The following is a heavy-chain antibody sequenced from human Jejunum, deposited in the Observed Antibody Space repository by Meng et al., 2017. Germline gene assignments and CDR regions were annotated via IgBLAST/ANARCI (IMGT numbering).Heavy chain of an antibody. CDR3: TRARAYGSAYSWFDP. CDR1: GDSVSSNDAA. Sequence: QVQLQQSGPGLVKPSPTLSLTCAISGDSVSSNDAAWNWIRQSPSRGLEWLGRTYFRSKWYYDYEVSVRGRITINADTSKNHFSLHLNSVTPEDTAVYFCTRARAYGSAYSWFDPWGQGSLVTVSS. D-gene: IGHD3-10*01. V-gene: IGHV6-1*01. CDR2: TYFRSKWYY. J-gene: IGHJ5*02.